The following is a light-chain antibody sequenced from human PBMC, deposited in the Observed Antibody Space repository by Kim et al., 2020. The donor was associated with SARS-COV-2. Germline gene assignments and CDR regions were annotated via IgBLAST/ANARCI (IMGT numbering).Light chain of an antibody. J-gene: IGLJ2*01. Sequence: VALGQTARITCGGNNIGTKNVHWYQQQPGQAPVLVIYRDTNRPSGIPERFSGSNSGNTATLTISRAQAGDEADYYCQVWDSSTWVFGGGTQLTVL. CDR1: NIGTKN. CDR3: QVWDSSTWV. CDR2: RDT. V-gene: IGLV3-9*01.